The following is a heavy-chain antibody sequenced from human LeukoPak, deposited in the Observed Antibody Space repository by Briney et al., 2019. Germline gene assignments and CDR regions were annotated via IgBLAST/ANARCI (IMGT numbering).Heavy chain of an antibody. V-gene: IGHV3-7*01. Sequence: GGSLRLSCAASGFTFSSYWMSWVRQAPGKGLEWVANIKQDGSEKYYVDSVKGRFTISRDNAKNSLYLQMNSLRAEDTAVYYCARAGLMVYAEDRGFDYWGQGTLVTVSS. J-gene: IGHJ4*02. CDR2: IKQDGSEK. CDR1: GFTFSSYW. D-gene: IGHD2-8*01. CDR3: ARAGLMVYAEDRGFDY.